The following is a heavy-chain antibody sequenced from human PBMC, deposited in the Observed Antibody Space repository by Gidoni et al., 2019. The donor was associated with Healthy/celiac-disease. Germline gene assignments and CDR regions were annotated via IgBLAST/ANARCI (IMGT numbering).Heavy chain of an antibody. CDR3: AKAGPVYCSGGSCYPPAY. J-gene: IGHJ4*02. Sequence: QVQLVESGGGVVQPGRSMRLSCAASGFTFSRYGMHWVRPAPGKGLEWVAVISYDGSNKYYADSVKGRFTISRDNSKNTLYLQMNSLRAEDTAVYYCAKAGPVYCSGGSCYPPAYWGQGTLVTVSS. V-gene: IGHV3-30*18. D-gene: IGHD2-15*01. CDR2: ISYDGSNK. CDR1: GFTFSRYG.